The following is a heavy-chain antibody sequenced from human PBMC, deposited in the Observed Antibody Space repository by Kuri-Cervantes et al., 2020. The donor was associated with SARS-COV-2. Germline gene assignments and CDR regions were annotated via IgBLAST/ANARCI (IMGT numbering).Heavy chain of an antibody. V-gene: IGHV4-31*03. CDR1: GGSISSSSYY. J-gene: IGHJ4*02. D-gene: IGHD6-13*01. CDR2: IYYSGST. Sequence: SETLSLTCTVSGGSISSSSYYWGWIRQHPGKGLEWIGYIYYSGSTYYNPPLKSRVTISVDTSKNQFSLKLSSVTAAATAVYYCASSSSQIAAALPFDYWGQGTLVTVSS. CDR3: ASSSSQIAAALPFDY.